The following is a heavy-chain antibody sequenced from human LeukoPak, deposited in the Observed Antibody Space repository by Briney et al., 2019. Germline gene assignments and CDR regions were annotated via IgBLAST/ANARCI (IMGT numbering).Heavy chain of an antibody. D-gene: IGHD1-26*01. J-gene: IGHJ6*01. Sequence: PGGSLRLSCATSGFTFSTYAMSWVRQAPGKGLEWVSVISGSGGGTYYADSVKGRFTISRDNSKNTLYLQMNSLRAEDTAIYYCAKMKGHPLPKYYMDVWGQGTTVTVSS. CDR1: GFTFSTYA. V-gene: IGHV3-23*01. CDR2: ISGSGGGT. CDR3: AKMKGHPLPKYYMDV.